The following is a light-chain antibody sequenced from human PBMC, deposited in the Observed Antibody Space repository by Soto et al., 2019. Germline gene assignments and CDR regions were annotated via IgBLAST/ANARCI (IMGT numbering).Light chain of an antibody. CDR1: SGSVSTNYY. CDR3: VLYMGSGIWL. V-gene: IGLV8-61*01. CDR2: STN. J-gene: IGLJ3*02. Sequence: QTVVTQEPSCSVSPGGTVTLTCGLSSGSVSTNYYPIWHQQTPGQAPRTLIYSTNSRSSGFPDRFSGSILGNKAALTITGAQADDESYYYCVLYMGSGIWLFVGGTTLPVL.